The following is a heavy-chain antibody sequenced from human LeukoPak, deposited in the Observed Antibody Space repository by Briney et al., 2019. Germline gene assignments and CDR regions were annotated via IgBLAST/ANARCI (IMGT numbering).Heavy chain of an antibody. D-gene: IGHD2-15*01. J-gene: IGHJ4*02. CDR2: IYYSGST. V-gene: IGHV4-59*12. CDR3: ARGIHCSGGSCYYRY. Sequence: SETLSLTCTVSGGSISSYYWSWIRQPPGKGLEWIGYIYYSGSTNYNPSLKSRVTISVDTSKNQFSLKLSSVTAADTAVYYCARGIHCSGGSCYYRYWGQGTLVTVSS. CDR1: GGSISSYY.